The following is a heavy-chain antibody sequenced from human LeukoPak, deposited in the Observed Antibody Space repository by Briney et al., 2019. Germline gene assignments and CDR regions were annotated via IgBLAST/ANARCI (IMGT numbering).Heavy chain of an antibody. V-gene: IGHV3-15*01. CDR2: IKSKTDGGTT. D-gene: IGHD3-16*01. CDR3: TTVPWGDYYYYGMDV. Sequence: GGSLRLSCAASGFTFSNAWMSWVRQAPGKGLEWVGRIKSKTDGGTTDYAAPVKGRFTISRDDSKNTLYLQMNSLKTEDTAVYYCTTVPWGDYYYYGMDVWGQRTTVTVSS. CDR1: GFTFSNAW. J-gene: IGHJ6*02.